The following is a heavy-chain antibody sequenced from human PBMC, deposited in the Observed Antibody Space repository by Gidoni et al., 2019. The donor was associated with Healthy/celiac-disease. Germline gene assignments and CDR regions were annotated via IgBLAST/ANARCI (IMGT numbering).Heavy chain of an antibody. CDR2: ILPIFGTA. Sequence: QVQLVQSGAEVQKPGSSVKVSCKASGCTFSSYAISWVRQAPGQGLEWMGGILPIFGTANYAQKFQGRVTITAEKSTSTAYMEMSSLRSEDTAVYYCARESRAANFDYWGQGTLVTVSS. J-gene: IGHJ4*02. CDR1: GCTFSSYA. D-gene: IGHD2-15*01. CDR3: ARESRAANFDY. V-gene: IGHV1-69*06.